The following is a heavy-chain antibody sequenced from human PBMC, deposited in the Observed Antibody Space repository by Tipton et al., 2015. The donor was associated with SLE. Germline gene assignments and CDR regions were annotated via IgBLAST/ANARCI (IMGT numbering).Heavy chain of an antibody. CDR1: GFTFSSYA. Sequence: GSLRLSCAASGFTFSSYAMHWVRQAPGKGLEYVSAISSNGGSTYYADSVKGRFTISRDNSKNTLYLQMSSLRAEDTAVYYCVKGLILRYFDWLLNGVDVWGQGTTVTVSS. J-gene: IGHJ6*02. CDR2: ISSNGGST. V-gene: IGHV3-64D*09. D-gene: IGHD3-9*01. CDR3: VKGLILRYFDWLLNGVDV.